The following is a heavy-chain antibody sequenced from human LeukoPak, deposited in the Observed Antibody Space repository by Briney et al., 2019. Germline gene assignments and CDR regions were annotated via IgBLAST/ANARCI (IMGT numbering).Heavy chain of an antibody. J-gene: IGHJ1*01. CDR3: AKDLRSSSWYGEYFQH. CDR1: GFTFSSYA. Sequence: GGSLRLSCAASGFTFSSYAMSWDRQAPGKGLEWVSAISGSGGSTYYADSVKGRFTISRDNSKNTLYLQMNSLRAEDTAVYYCAKDLRSSSWYGEYFQHWGQGTLVTVSS. D-gene: IGHD6-13*01. CDR2: ISGSGGST. V-gene: IGHV3-23*01.